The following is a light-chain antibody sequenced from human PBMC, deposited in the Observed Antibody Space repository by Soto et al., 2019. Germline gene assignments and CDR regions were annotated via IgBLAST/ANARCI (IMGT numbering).Light chain of an antibody. Sequence: EIVLTQSPGPLSLSPGERATLSCKXSQSFTSRSLAWYQQKPGLAPRLIISGASNRAAGIPDRFSGSGPGTDCTLTISRLEPEDVAVYYCQQYDSSPRTFCQGTKVDIK. J-gene: IGKJ1*01. CDR1: QSFTSRS. CDR2: GAS. CDR3: QQYDSSPRT. V-gene: IGKV3-20*01.